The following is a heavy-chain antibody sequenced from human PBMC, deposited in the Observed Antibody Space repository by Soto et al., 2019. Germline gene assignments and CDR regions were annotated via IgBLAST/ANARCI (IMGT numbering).Heavy chain of an antibody. CDR3: ATQEVGGTYVYTFDP. V-gene: IGHV4-39*01. J-gene: IGHJ5*02. CDR1: GGSITSSSYY. CDR2: IYYSGST. D-gene: IGHD1-26*01. Sequence: QLHLRESGPGLVKPSETLSLTCTVSGGSITSSSYYWGWIRQPPGKGLEWIGSIYYSGSTYYNPSLKSRVTISVDTSKNQFSLKLSSVTAADTAVYYCATQEVGGTYVYTFDPWGQGTLATVSS.